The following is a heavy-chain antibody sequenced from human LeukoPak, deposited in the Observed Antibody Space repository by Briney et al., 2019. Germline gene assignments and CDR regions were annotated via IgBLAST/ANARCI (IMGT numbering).Heavy chain of an antibody. CDR2: IYSGGST. CDR1: GFTVSSNY. V-gene: IGHV3-53*01. J-gene: IGHJ4*02. CDR3: ARSGYSYGIDY. D-gene: IGHD5-18*01. Sequence: PGGSLRLSCAASGFTVSSNYMSWVRQAPGKGLEWVSVIYSGGSTYYADSVKGRFTISRDNSKNTLYLQMSSLRAEDTAVYYCARSGYSYGIDYWGQGTLVTVSS.